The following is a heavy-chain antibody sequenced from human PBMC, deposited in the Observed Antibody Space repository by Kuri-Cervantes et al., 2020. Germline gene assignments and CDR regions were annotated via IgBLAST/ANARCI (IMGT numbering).Heavy chain of an antibody. CDR1: GYSFTSHY. CDR2: VNSSGGST. V-gene: IGHV1-46*01. J-gene: IGHJ5*02. CDR3: ARGVDHYDILTGYSRGSNWFDP. Sequence: ASVKVSCKASGYSFTSHYIHWVRQAPGQGLEWMGVVNSSGGSTSYAQKFQGRVTMTRDTSASTIYMELSSLRSDDTAVYYCARGVDHYDILTGYSRGSNWFDPWGQGTLVTVSS. D-gene: IGHD3-9*01.